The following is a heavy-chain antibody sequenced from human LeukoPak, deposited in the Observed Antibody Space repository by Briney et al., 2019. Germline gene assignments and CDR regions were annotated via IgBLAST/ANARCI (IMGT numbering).Heavy chain of an antibody. CDR2: INPNSGGT. J-gene: IGHJ1*01. D-gene: IGHD7-27*01. Sequence: RINPNSGGTNYAQKFQGRVTVTRDTPSTTVYMELNSLRSDDTAVYYCARGGYPTTWGDFQHWGQGTVVAVSS. V-gene: IGHV1-2*06. CDR3: ARGGYPTTWGDFQH.